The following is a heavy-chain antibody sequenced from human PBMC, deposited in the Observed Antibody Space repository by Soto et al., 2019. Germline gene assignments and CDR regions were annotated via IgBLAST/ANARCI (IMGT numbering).Heavy chain of an antibody. CDR3: ARAPTIYGSGSDTNWFDP. J-gene: IGHJ5*02. Sequence: SETLSLTCTVSGGSISSGDCYWSWIRQPPGKCLEWIGYIYYSGSTYYNPSLKSRVTISVDTSKNQFSLKLSSVTAADTAVYCCARAPTIYGSGSDTNWFDPWGQGTLVTVYS. D-gene: IGHD3-10*01. CDR1: GGSISSGDCY. V-gene: IGHV4-30-4*01. CDR2: IYYSGST.